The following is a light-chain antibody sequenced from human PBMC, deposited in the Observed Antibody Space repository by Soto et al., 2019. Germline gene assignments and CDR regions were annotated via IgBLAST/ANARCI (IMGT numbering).Light chain of an antibody. CDR1: NSDIGGYNY. Sequence: QSALTQPASVSGSPGQSITISCTGTNSDIGGYNYVSWYQQLPGKVPKLIIYDVSNRPSGVSDRFSGSKSGNAASLTISGLQAEDEADYYCSSYTSTSTLYVFGTGTQLTVL. V-gene: IGLV2-14*03. CDR3: SSYTSTSTLYV. J-gene: IGLJ1*01. CDR2: DVS.